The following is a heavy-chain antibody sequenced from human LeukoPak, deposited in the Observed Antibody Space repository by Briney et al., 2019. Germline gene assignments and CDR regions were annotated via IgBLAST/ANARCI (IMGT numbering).Heavy chain of an antibody. J-gene: IGHJ3*02. CDR1: GFTFTSSA. Sequence: SVKVSCKASGFTFTSSAMQWVRQARGQRLEWIGWIVVGGGNTNYAQKFQERVTITRDMSTSTAYMELSSLRSEDTAVYYCAAVGVGAAEPYAFDIWGQGTMVTASS. D-gene: IGHD2-15*01. CDR2: IVVGGGNT. CDR3: AAVGVGAAEPYAFDI. V-gene: IGHV1-58*02.